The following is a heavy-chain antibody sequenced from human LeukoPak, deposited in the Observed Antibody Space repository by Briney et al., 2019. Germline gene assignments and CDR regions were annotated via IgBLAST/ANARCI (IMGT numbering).Heavy chain of an antibody. J-gene: IGHJ4*02. D-gene: IGHD5-12*01. CDR2: ISSSSSYT. V-gene: IGHV3-21*05. Sequence: GRSLRLSCAASSGLLFSSHGMHWVRQAPGKGLEWVSYISSSSSYTNYADSVKGRFTISRDNAKNSLYLQMNSLRAEDTAVYYCARDRVDGYDPYPDYWGQGTLVTVSS. CDR3: ARDRVDGYDPYPDY. CDR1: GLLFSSHG.